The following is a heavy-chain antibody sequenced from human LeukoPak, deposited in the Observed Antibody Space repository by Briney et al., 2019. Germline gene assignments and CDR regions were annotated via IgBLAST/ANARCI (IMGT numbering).Heavy chain of an antibody. Sequence: GGSLRLSCAASGFTVTSKSMNWVRQAPGKGLEWVSVIFSGGNTNNADSVRGRFTISRDNSKNTLSLQMNSLRADDTAVYYCATDGPTGGMDVWGQGTTVTVSS. CDR2: IFSGGNT. D-gene: IGHD3-9*01. V-gene: IGHV3-53*01. J-gene: IGHJ6*02. CDR3: ATDGPTGGMDV. CDR1: GFTVTSKS.